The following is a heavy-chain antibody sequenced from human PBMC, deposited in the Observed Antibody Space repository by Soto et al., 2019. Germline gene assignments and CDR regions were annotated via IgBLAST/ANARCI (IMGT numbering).Heavy chain of an antibody. CDR3: AKVQRGIDN. CDR1: GVSFSISV. J-gene: IGHJ4*02. V-gene: IGHV3-30*18. Sequence: ASCGVSFSISVIDGVRQATGKGLECVAVISYDANNKYYTDSVRGRFTISRDNSKNTLYLQMNSLRREDTAVYYCAKVQRGIDNWGQGTLVTVSS. CDR2: ISYDANNK. D-gene: IGHD1-1*01.